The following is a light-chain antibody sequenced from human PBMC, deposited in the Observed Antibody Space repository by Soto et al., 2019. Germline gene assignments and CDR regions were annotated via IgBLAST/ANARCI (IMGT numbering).Light chain of an antibody. J-gene: IGKJ1*01. CDR2: AAS. CDR1: QSISNY. V-gene: IGKV1-39*01. CDR3: QQSFSPLWT. Sequence: DIQMTQSPSSLSASVGDRVTITCRASQSISNYLNWYQQKPEKAPKLLIYAASSMQSGVTSRFSGSGSETDFTLTISSLQPDDSATYYCQQSFSPLWTFGQGTKVEV.